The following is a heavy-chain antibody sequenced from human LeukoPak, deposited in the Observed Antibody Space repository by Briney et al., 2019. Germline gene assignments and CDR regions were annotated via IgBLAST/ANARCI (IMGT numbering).Heavy chain of an antibody. CDR1: GYSISSGYY. CDR2: IYHSGST. Sequence: SSETLSLTCTVSGYSISSGYYWGWIRQPPGKGLEWIGSIYHSGSTYYNPSPKSRVTISVDTSKNQFSLKLSSVTAADTAVYYRAREPFYEVVPAVFDYWGQGTLVTVSS. CDR3: AREPFYEVVPAVFDY. D-gene: IGHD2-2*01. J-gene: IGHJ4*02. V-gene: IGHV4-38-2*02.